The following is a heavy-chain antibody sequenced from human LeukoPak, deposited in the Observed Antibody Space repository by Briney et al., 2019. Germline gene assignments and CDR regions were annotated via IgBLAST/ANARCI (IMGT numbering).Heavy chain of an antibody. J-gene: IGHJ4*02. Sequence: PGGSLRLSCAASGFTFSSYAMHWVRQAPGKGLEWVAVISYDGSNKYYADSVKGRFTISRDNSKNTLYLQMNSLRAEDTAVYYCARARYDILTGYSEYYFDYWGQGTLVTVSS. V-gene: IGHV3-30-3*01. CDR3: ARARYDILTGYSEYYFDY. CDR1: GFTFSSYA. CDR2: ISYDGSNK. D-gene: IGHD3-9*01.